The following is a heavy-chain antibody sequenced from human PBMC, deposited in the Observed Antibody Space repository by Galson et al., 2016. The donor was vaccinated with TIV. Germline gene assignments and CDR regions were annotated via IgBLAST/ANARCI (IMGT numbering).Heavy chain of an antibody. CDR1: GFTFSSSA. Sequence: LRLSCAASGFTFSSSAMTWVRHAPGKGLEWVSSIASSGAAYFSDSVDGRFAISRDNSKNTVFLQMNSLRADDTAVYYCAKEATKRLQLYYIDYWGQGIQVTVSS. CDR3: AKEATKRLQLYYIDY. D-gene: IGHD5-24*01. J-gene: IGHJ4*02. V-gene: IGHV3-23*01. CDR2: IASSGAA.